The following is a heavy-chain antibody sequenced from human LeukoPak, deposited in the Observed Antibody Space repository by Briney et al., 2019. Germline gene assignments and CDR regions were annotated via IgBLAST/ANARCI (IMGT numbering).Heavy chain of an antibody. Sequence: SETLSLTCTVSGGSTSSSSYYWGWIRQPPGKGLEWIGSIYYSGSTYDNPSLKSRVTISVDTSKNQFSLKLRSVTAADTAVYYCARMPAASPWFDPWGQGTLVTVSS. D-gene: IGHD2-2*01. CDR3: ARMPAASPWFDP. J-gene: IGHJ5*02. CDR2: IYYSGST. CDR1: GGSTSSSSYY. V-gene: IGHV4-39*01.